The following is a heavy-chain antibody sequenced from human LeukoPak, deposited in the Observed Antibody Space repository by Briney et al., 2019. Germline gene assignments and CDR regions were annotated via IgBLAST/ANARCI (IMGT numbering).Heavy chain of an antibody. CDR2: IKGEGSDK. CDR1: GFTFSSHW. Sequence: GGSLRLSCAASGFTFSSHWMNWVREAPGKGLEWGANIKGEGSDKNCVDSVKGRFTISRDNAKNSLYLQMNSLGAEDTAVYYCARSSSGALDIWGQGTMVTVSS. V-gene: IGHV3-7*01. J-gene: IGHJ3*02. CDR3: ARSSSGALDI.